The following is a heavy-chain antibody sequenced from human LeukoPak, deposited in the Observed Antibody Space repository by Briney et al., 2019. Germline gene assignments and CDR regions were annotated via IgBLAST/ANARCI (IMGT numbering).Heavy chain of an antibody. CDR2: ISYDGSNE. J-gene: IGHJ6*03. D-gene: IGHD2-15*01. CDR3: ARDAGYCSGGSCYPDYGDYQYYYYYYMDV. CDR1: GFTFSSYV. V-gene: IGHV3-30*04. Sequence: PGRSLRLSCAASGFTFSSYVMHWVRQAPGKGLEWVAIISYDGSNEYYADSVKGRFTISRDNSKNTLYLQMNSLRAADTAVYYCARDAGYCSGGSCYPDYGDYQYYYYYYMDVWGKGTTVTVSS.